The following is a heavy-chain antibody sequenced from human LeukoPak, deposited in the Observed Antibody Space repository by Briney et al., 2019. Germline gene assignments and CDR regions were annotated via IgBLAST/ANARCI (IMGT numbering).Heavy chain of an antibody. CDR2: ISVRSNYI. CDR1: GFTFSDYF. CDR3: VRLRRNSDTSGYYYYYDF. J-gene: IGHJ4*02. Sequence: GGSLRLSCAASGFTFSDYFMSWIRQAPGKGLEWVSSISVRSNYIYYADSVRGRFSISRDDARDSLFLQMNSLRAEDTAVYYCVRLRRNSDTSGYYYYYDFWGQGTLVTVSS. D-gene: IGHD3-22*01. V-gene: IGHV3-11*06.